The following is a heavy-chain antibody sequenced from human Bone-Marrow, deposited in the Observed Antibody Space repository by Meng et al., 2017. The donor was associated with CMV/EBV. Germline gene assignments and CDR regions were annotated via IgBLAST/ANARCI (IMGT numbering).Heavy chain of an antibody. V-gene: IGHV1-2*02. Sequence: ASVKVSCKASGYTFTGYYMHWVRQAPGQGLEWMGWINPNSGGTNYAQKFQGRVTITTDESTSTAYMELSSLRSEDTAVYYCASTAPGYYDSSFDIWGQGTMVTVSS. J-gene: IGHJ3*02. CDR1: GYTFTGYY. CDR3: ASTAPGYYDSSFDI. D-gene: IGHD3-22*01. CDR2: INPNSGGT.